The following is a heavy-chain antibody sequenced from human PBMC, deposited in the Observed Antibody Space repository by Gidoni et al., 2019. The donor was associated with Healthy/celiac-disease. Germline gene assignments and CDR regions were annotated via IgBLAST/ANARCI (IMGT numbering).Heavy chain of an antibody. CDR3: ARAYRSSRLLYYFDY. CDR1: GFTFSSYW. CDR2: INSDGSST. J-gene: IGHJ4*02. V-gene: IGHV3-74*01. Sequence: EVQLVESGGGLVQPGGSLRLSCAASGFTFSSYWMHWVRQAPGKGLVWVSRINSDGSSTSYADSVKGRFTISRDNAKNTLYLQMNSLRAEDTAVYYCARAYRSSRLLYYFDYWGQGTLVTVSS. D-gene: IGHD6-6*01.